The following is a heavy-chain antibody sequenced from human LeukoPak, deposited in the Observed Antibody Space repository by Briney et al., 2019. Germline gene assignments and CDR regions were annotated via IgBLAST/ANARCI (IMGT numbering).Heavy chain of an antibody. CDR2: IYYSGST. Sequence: SATLSLTRTVSGGSVSSGSYYWSWIRQPPGKGLEWIGYIYYSGSTNYNPSLKSRVTISVDTSKNQFSLKLTSVTAADTAVYYCARGASGMDVWGQGTTVTVSS. CDR3: ARGASGMDV. CDR1: GGSVSSGSYY. V-gene: IGHV4-61*01. J-gene: IGHJ6*02.